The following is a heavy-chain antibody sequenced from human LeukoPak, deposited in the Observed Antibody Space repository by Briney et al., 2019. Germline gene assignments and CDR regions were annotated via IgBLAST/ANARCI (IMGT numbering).Heavy chain of an antibody. J-gene: IGHJ4*02. CDR1: GGTFSSYA. V-gene: IGHV1-69*13. D-gene: IGHD3-3*01. Sequence: SVKVSCKASGGTFSSYAISWVRQAPGQGLEWMGGIIPIFGTANYAQKFQGRVTITADESTSTAYMELSSLRSEDTAVYYCARDERVGTWYYDFRREPYWGQGTLVTVSS. CDR3: ARDERVGTWYYDFRREPY. CDR2: IIPIFGTA.